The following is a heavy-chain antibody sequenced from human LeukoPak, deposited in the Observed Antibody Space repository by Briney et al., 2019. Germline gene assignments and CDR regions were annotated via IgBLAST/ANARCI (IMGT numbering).Heavy chain of an antibody. CDR1: GFTFSSYW. CDR3: AKDIRITMVRGVIIDH. CDR2: ISWNSGSI. Sequence: GGSLRLSCAASGFTFSSYWMHWVRQAPGKGLEWVSGISWNSGSIGYADSVKGRFTISRDNAKNSLYLQMNSLRAEDTALYYCAKDIRITMVRGVIIDHWGQGTLVTVSS. D-gene: IGHD3-10*01. J-gene: IGHJ4*02. V-gene: IGHV3-9*01.